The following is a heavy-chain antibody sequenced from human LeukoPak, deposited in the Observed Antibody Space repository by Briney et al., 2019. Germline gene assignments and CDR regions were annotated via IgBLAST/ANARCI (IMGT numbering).Heavy chain of an antibody. CDR2: IYYSGST. Sequence: SETLSLTCTVSGGSISSYYWSWIRQPPGKGLEWIGYIYYSGSTNYNPSLKSRVTISVDTSKNQFSLKLSSVTAADTAVYYCARRTTVVTLVGGFGLNWFDPWGQGTLVTVSS. J-gene: IGHJ5*02. CDR1: GGSISSYY. V-gene: IGHV4-59*08. CDR3: ARRTTVVTLVGGFGLNWFDP. D-gene: IGHD4-23*01.